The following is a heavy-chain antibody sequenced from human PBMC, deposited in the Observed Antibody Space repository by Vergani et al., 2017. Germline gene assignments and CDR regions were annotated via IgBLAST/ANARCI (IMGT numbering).Heavy chain of an antibody. CDR1: GFTFSSYA. J-gene: IGHJ5*02. CDR2: ISGSGGST. CDR3: AKVEDLYNWFDP. V-gene: IGHV3-23*01. Sequence: EVQLLESGGGLVQPGGSLRLSCAASGFTFSSYAMSWVRQAPGKGLEWVSAISGSGGSTYYADSVKGRFTISRDNSKNTLYLQMNSLRAEDTVVYYWAKVEDLYNWFDPWGQGTLVTVSS.